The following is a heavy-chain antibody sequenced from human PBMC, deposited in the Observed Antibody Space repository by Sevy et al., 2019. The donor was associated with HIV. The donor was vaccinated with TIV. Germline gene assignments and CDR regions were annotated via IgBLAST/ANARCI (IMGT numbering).Heavy chain of an antibody. J-gene: IGHJ4*02. CDR3: TRSSGSQSIFDY. CDR2: IKSKAYGGTT. V-gene: IGHV3-49*04. CDR1: GFTFGDYC. D-gene: IGHD6-25*01. Sequence: GGSLRLSCTASGFTFGDYCMSWVRQAPGKGLEWISFIKSKAYGGTTGNAASVKGRFTISRDDSKSIAYLQMNNLQTEDTAVYFCTRSSGSQSIFDYWGRGTLVTVSS.